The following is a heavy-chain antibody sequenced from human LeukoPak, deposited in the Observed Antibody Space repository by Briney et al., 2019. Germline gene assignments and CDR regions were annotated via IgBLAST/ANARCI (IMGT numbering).Heavy chain of an antibody. CDR1: GFTVSNYT. V-gene: IGHV3-21*01. J-gene: IGHJ5*02. D-gene: IGHD1-26*01. Sequence: GGSLRLFCAASGFTVSNYTINRVRQPPGKGLEWVSSISRRSTYIYYADSVKGRFTISKDNAKNSLYLQMDSLRAEDTAVYYCARAQVGYNWFDPWGQGTLVTVSS. CDR3: ARAQVGYNWFDP. CDR2: ISRRSTYI.